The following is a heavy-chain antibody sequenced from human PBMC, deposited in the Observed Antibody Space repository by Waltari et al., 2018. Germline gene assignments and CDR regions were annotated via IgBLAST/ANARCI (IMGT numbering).Heavy chain of an antibody. Sequence: QGQLRESGPGLVKPSETLSLTCSVSGYSITTNDYWGWIRLPPGKWLEWIGSIFHVGSAYYNPSLNSRVIISVDTSNNQFSLKLRSVTPGDTAVYYCVRGEYGGNSGKVDLWGPGTLVTVSS. CDR2: IFHVGSA. V-gene: IGHV4-38-2*01. D-gene: IGHD3-16*01. CDR1: GYSITTNDY. J-gene: IGHJ5*02. CDR3: VRGEYGGNSGKVDL.